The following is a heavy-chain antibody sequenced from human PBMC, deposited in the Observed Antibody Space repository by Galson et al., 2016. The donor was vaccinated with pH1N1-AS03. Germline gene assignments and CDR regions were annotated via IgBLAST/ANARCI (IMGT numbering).Heavy chain of an antibody. V-gene: IGHV4-59*08. D-gene: IGHD2-15*01. J-gene: IGHJ6*02. CDR3: GRRLRSSYSMDV. CDR2: IFYIGDT. Sequence: ETLSLTCTVSGGSVNGYYWTWIRQPPGKGLEWIGQIFYIGDTLYTPSLRGRVTMSVDTSKNQLSLRLSSVTAADTAVYYCGRRLRSSYSMDVWGQGTTVTVSS. CDR1: GGSVNGYY.